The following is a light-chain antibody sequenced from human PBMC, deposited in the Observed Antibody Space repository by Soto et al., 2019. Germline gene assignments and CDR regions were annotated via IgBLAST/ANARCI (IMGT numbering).Light chain of an antibody. CDR3: QQWSSVPKT. CDR2: WAS. Sequence: DIVMTQSPDSLAVSLGGRATINCKSSQSVLYSSNNKNYLAWYQQKPGQPPKLLIYWASTRESGVPDRFSGSGSGTDFTRTNSSLQAEDVAVYYCQQWSSVPKTFGQGTKVEIK. J-gene: IGKJ1*01. CDR1: QSVLYSSNNKNY. V-gene: IGKV4-1*01.